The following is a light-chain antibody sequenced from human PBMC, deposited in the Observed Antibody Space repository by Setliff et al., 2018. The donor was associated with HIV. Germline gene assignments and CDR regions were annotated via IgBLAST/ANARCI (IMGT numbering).Light chain of an antibody. CDR1: SSDVGGYNY. V-gene: IGLV2-8*01. CDR2: EVN. J-gene: IGLJ1*01. CDR3: CSYAGSGPV. Sequence: QSALTQPPSASGSPGQSVTISCTGTSSDVGGYNYVSWYQQHPGKAPKLMIFEVNKRPSGVSDRFSGSKSGNTASLTISGLQAEDEAGYYCCSYAGSGPVFGAGTKVTVL.